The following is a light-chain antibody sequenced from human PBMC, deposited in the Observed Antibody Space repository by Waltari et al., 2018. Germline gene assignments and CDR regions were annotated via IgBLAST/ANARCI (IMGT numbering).Light chain of an antibody. V-gene: IGLV2-14*03. CDR1: SDDIGAYSY. CDR2: DLT. CDR3: SVYTSRGTLK. Sequence: QSALTQPASVSGSPGQSITISCTGTSDDIGAYSYVTWYHQRPGKVPKLIIYDLTERPSGVSNRFSGSKSGSTASLTVSGLQAEDEGLFYCSVYTSRGTLKFGGGTRVTVL. J-gene: IGLJ2*01.